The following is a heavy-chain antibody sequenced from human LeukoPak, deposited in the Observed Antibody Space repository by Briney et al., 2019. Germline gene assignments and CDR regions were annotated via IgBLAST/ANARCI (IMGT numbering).Heavy chain of an antibody. CDR1: GFTFSSYS. J-gene: IGHJ6*02. Sequence: GGSLRLSCAASGFTFSSYSMNWVRQAPGKGLEWVSAISKSGDHTYYAASAKGRFTIYRDNSKNTQYLQMNSLRAEDTAVYYCATSWGPDTSAFRWGRDGMDVWGQGTTVIVS. D-gene: IGHD3-16*01. CDR2: ISKSGDHT. V-gene: IGHV3-23*01. CDR3: ATSWGPDTSAFRWGRDGMDV.